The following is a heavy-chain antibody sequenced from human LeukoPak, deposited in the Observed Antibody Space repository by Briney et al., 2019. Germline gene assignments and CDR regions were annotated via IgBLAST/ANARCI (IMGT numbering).Heavy chain of an antibody. CDR3: ARVREYYDSSGYYFYYFDY. CDR1: GGSISSYY. D-gene: IGHD3-22*01. Sequence: PSETLSPTXTVSGGSISSYYWSWIRQPPGKGLEWIGYIYYSGSTNYNPSLKSRVTISVDTSKNQFSLKLSSVTAADTAVYYCARVREYYDSSGYYFYYFDYWGQGTLVTVSS. J-gene: IGHJ4*02. V-gene: IGHV4-59*01. CDR2: IYYSGST.